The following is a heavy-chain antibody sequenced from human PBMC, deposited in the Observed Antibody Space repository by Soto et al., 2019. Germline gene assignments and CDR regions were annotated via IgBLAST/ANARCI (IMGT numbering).Heavy chain of an antibody. CDR3: AKDRSSSLDAMDV. V-gene: IGHV3-33*06. D-gene: IGHD6-13*01. CDR1: GFAFSRYG. J-gene: IGHJ6*02. CDR2: IWYDGTDN. Sequence: HPGGSMRLSCAASGFAFSRYGMHWVRQAPDKGLEWVAVIWYDGTDNYYADSVKGRFTISRDNSKNTLYLQVDSLRVDDTALYYCAKDRSSSLDAMDVLGQGTTVTVSS.